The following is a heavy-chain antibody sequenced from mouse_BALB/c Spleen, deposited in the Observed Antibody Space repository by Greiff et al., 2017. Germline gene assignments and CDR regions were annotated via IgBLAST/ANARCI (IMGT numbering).Heavy chain of an antibody. CDR2: INPSTGYT. CDR1: GYTFTSYW. D-gene: IGHD1-1*01. V-gene: IGHV1-7*01. J-gene: IGHJ3*01. Sequence: QVQLKQSGAELAKPGASVKMSCKASGYTFTSYWMHWVKQRPGQGLEWIGYINPSTGYTEYNQKFKDKATLTADKSSSTAYMQLSSLTSEDSAVYYCARRNLRTVFAYWGQGTLVTVSA. CDR3: ARRNLRTVFAY.